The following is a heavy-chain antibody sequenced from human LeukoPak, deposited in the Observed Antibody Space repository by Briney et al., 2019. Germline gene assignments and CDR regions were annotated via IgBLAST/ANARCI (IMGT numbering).Heavy chain of an antibody. CDR2: LHSGGTT. D-gene: IGHD2-2*01. Sequence: PGGSLRLSCEAYGGLTVSTNYMTWVRQAPGTGLEWVSLLHSGGTTQYAASVMGRFTTYRDNSKNTLYLQMNSLRAEDTAVYYCAREFAGYCSSTVCPQYSYMDVWGKGTTVIVSS. V-gene: IGHV3-53*01. CDR1: GLTVSTNY. CDR3: AREFAGYCSSTVCPQYSYMDV. J-gene: IGHJ6*03.